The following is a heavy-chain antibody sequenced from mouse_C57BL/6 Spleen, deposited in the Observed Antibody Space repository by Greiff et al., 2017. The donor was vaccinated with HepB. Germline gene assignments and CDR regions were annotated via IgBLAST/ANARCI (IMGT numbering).Heavy chain of an antibody. CDR1: GFTFSSYA. CDR2: ISDGGSYT. CDR3: ARVYGNYAAY. Sequence: EVKVVESGGGLVKPGGSLKLSCAASGFTFSSYAMSWVRQTPEKRLEWVATISDGGSYTYYPDNVKGRFTISRDNAKNNLYLQMSHLKSEDTAMYYCARVYGNYAAYWGQGTLVTVSA. J-gene: IGHJ3*01. V-gene: IGHV5-4*03. D-gene: IGHD2-1*01.